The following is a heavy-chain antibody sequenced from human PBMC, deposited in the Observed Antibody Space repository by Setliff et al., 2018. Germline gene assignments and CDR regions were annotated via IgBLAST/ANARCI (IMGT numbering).Heavy chain of an antibody. CDR2: INPNSGGT. D-gene: IGHD1-26*01. Sequence: ASVKVSCKASGGTFSSYAISWVRQAPGQGLEWMGRINPNSGGTNYAQKLQGRVTMTTDTSTSTAYMELRSLRSDDAAVYYCARALGATITHFDYWGQGTLVTSPQ. V-gene: IGHV1-18*01. CDR3: ARALGATITHFDY. J-gene: IGHJ4*02. CDR1: GGTFSSYA.